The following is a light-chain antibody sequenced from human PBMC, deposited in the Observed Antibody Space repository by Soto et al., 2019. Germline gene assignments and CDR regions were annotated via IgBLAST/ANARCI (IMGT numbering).Light chain of an antibody. J-gene: IGKJ1*01. CDR2: AAS. Sequence: DIQMTQSPSSLSASVGDRVTITCRASQGISNYLAWYQQRPGKVPKLLIYAASTLQSGVPSRFSGSGSGTDFTLTISNLLPEDVATYYCHKYNRAPWSFGQGTKVEIK. CDR3: HKYNRAPWS. CDR1: QGISNY. V-gene: IGKV1-27*01.